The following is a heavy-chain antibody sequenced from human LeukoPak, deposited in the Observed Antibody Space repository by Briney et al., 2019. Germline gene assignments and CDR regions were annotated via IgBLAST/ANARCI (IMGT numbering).Heavy chain of an antibody. V-gene: IGHV1-18*04. D-gene: IGHD2/OR15-2a*01. Sequence: ASVKVSCKASVYTFTSYVISSVRQAPGQGVEWMGWISAYNGKTNYAQKLQGRVTMPTDTSTSTAYMELRSLRSDDTAVYFCARGGNGILWYFDYWGQGTLVTVSS. J-gene: IGHJ4*02. CDR1: VYTFTSYV. CDR2: ISAYNGKT. CDR3: ARGGNGILWYFDY.